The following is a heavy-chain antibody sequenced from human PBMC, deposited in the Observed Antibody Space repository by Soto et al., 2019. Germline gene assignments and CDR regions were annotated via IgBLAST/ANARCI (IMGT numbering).Heavy chain of an antibody. D-gene: IGHD6-13*01. CDR2: TYYRSKWYN. J-gene: IGHJ6*02. CDR3: AGERQHLDYYYYGMDV. Sequence: SQTLSLTCVISGDSVSSNSAAWNWIRQSPSRGLEWLGRTYYRSKWYNDYAVSVKSRITINPDTSKNQFSLQLNSVTPEDTAVYYCAGERQHLDYYYYGMDVWGQGTTVTVSS. CDR1: GDSVSSNSAA. V-gene: IGHV6-1*01.